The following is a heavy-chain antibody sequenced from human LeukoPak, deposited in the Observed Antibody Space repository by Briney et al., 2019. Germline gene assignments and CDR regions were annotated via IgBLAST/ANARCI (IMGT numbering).Heavy chain of an antibody. J-gene: IGHJ4*02. CDR2: IYSGGST. V-gene: IGHV3-53*01. Sequence: GGSLRLSCAASGFTVSSNYMSWVRQAPGKGLEWVSVIYSGGSTYYADSVKGRFTISRDNSKNTLYLQMNSLRAEDTAVYYCARGSASFLTGYPYFDYWGQGTLVTVSS. CDR3: ARGSASFLTGYPYFDY. CDR1: GFTVSSNY. D-gene: IGHD3-9*01.